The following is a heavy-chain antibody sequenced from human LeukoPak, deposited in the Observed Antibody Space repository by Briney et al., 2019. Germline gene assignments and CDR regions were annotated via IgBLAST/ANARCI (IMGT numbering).Heavy chain of an antibody. CDR3: ARGRVNWNYGGGGWFDP. D-gene: IGHD1-7*01. J-gene: IGHJ5*02. CDR2: INHSGST. Sequence: SETLSLTCAVYGGSFSGYYWSWIRQPPGKGLEWIGEINHSGSTSYNPSLKSRVTISVDTSKNQFSLKLSSVTAADTAVYYCARGRVNWNYGGGGWFDPWGQGTLVTVSS. CDR1: GGSFSGYY. V-gene: IGHV4-34*01.